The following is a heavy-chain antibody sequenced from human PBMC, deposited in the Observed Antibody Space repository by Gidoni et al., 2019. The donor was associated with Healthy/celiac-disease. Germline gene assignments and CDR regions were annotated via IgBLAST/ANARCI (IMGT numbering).Heavy chain of an antibody. Sequence: QVQLPQWGAGLLKPSETLSLTCAVYGGSFRGSYWSWIRQPPGKGLEWIGEINHSGSTNYNPSRKSRVTISVDTSKNQFSLKLSSVTAADTAVYYCARRIAARQSKHYYGMDVWGQGTTVTVSS. V-gene: IGHV4-34*01. CDR2: INHSGST. J-gene: IGHJ6*02. CDR1: GGSFRGSY. D-gene: IGHD6-6*01. CDR3: ARRIAARQSKHYYGMDV.